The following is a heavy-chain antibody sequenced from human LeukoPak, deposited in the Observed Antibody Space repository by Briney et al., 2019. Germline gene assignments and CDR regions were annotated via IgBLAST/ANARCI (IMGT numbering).Heavy chain of an antibody. V-gene: IGHV4-38-2*02. Sequence: SETLSLTCTVSGYSINSGYFWGWIRQPPGKGLEWIGSIYSSGNTYYNASLKSRVTISVDTSKNQFSLKLTSVTAADTAVYYCTRDTGTTGEVKFDPWGQGTLVTVSS. D-gene: IGHD4-17*01. J-gene: IGHJ5*02. CDR2: IYSSGNT. CDR3: TRDTGTTGEVKFDP. CDR1: GYSINSGYF.